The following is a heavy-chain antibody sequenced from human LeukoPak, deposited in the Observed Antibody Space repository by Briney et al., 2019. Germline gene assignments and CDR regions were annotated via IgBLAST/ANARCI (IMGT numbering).Heavy chain of an antibody. D-gene: IGHD5-12*01. CDR3: ARYSGYDPYYYYGMDV. CDR2: INGGNGNA. CDR1: GYTFTSYA. V-gene: IGHV1-3*01. J-gene: IGHJ6*02. Sequence: ASVKVSSKASGYTFTSYAIYWVRQAPGQRLEWMGWINGGNGNAKYSQEFQGRVTITRDTSANTAYMELRSLRSDDTAVYYCARYSGYDPYYYYGMDVWGQGTTVTVSS.